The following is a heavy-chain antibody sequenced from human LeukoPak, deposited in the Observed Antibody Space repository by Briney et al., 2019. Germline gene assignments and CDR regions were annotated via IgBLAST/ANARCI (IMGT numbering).Heavy chain of an antibody. CDR1: GFTFDDYA. CDR2: ITGDGGTR. Sequence: GGSLRLSCAASGFTFDDYAMHWVRQAPGKGLEWVSLITGDGGTRHYADSVKGRFTISKDNSKKSLYLQMNSLRAEDSALYYCAKDSVTKLRGVISYYYHGMDAWGQGTTVTVSS. V-gene: IGHV3-43*02. J-gene: IGHJ6*02. CDR3: AKDSVTKLRGVISYYYHGMDA. D-gene: IGHD3-10*01.